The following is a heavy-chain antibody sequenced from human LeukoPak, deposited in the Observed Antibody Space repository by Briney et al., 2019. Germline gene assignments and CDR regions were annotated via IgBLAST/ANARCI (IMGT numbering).Heavy chain of an antibody. CDR1: GYTFTGYY. CDR2: INPNSGGT. V-gene: IGHV1-2*02. Sequence: GASVKVSCKASGYTFTGYYMHWMRQAPGQGLEWMGWINPNSGGTNYAQKFQGRVTMTRDTSISTAYMELSRLRSDDTAVYYCARRYSYGYSHFDYWGQGTLVTVSS. J-gene: IGHJ4*02. D-gene: IGHD5-18*01. CDR3: ARRYSYGYSHFDY.